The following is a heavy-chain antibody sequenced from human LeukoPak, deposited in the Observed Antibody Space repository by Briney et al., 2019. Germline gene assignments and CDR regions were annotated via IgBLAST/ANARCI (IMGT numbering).Heavy chain of an antibody. Sequence: GGSLRLSCAASGFTFNSYWMSWVRQAPGKGLEWVASVKEDGSEQYYVDSVRGRFIISRDNAKNSLYLQMSSLRAEDTAVYYCTRQPTTLDGSKFMSTDHWGQGTLVTVSS. CDR1: GFTFNSYW. CDR2: VKEDGSEQ. J-gene: IGHJ4*02. V-gene: IGHV3-7*01. CDR3: TRQPTTLDGSKFMSTDH. D-gene: IGHD5/OR15-5a*01.